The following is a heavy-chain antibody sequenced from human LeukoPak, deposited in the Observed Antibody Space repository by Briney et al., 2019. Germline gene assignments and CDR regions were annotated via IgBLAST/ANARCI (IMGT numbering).Heavy chain of an antibody. CDR2: IKQDGSEK. CDR1: GFIFSGYW. J-gene: IGHJ6*02. Sequence: QPGGSLRLSCAASGFIFSGYWMSWVRQAPGKGLEWVANIKQDGSEKYYVDSVKGRFTISRDNAKNSLYLQMNSLRAEDAAVYHCGRVGWLVSVHYGLDVWGQGTTVTVSS. CDR3: GRVGWLVSVHYGLDV. V-gene: IGHV3-7*01. D-gene: IGHD6-19*01.